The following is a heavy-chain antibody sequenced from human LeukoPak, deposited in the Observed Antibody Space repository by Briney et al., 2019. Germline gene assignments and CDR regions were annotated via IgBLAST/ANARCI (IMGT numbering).Heavy chain of an antibody. CDR3: ARVYGNDFWSGYYTPYFDY. CDR1: GGSISSYY. J-gene: IGHJ4*02. V-gene: IGHV4-59*01. CDR2: VYYSGST. Sequence: SETLSLTCTVSGGSISSYYWSWIRQPPGKRLEWIGYVYYSGSTNYNPSLKSRVTISVDTSKNQFSLKLSSVTAADTAVYYCARVYGNDFWSGYYTPYFDYWGQGTLVTVSS. D-gene: IGHD3-3*01.